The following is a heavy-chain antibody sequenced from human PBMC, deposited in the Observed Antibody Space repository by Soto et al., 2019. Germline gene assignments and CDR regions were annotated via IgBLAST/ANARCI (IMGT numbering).Heavy chain of an antibody. CDR3: ARGRASRRYYYDSSGSINY. CDR1: GYTFTSYD. D-gene: IGHD3-22*01. Sequence: ASVKVSCKASGYTFTSYDINWVRQATGQGLEWMGWMNPNSGNTGYAQKFQGRVTMTRNTSISTAYMELSSLRSEDTAVYYCARGRASRRYYYDSSGSINYWGQGTLVTVSS. CDR2: MNPNSGNT. J-gene: IGHJ4*02. V-gene: IGHV1-8*01.